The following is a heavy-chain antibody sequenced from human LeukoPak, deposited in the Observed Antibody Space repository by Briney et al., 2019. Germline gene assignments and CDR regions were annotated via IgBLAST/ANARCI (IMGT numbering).Heavy chain of an antibody. J-gene: IGHJ4*02. CDR1: GFTFSSYG. CDR3: ARTYSSSWGYFDY. V-gene: IGHV3-30*02. CDR2: IRYDGSNK. Sequence: GGSLRLSCAASGFTFSSYGMHWVRQAPGKGLEWVAFIRYDGSNKYYADSAKGRFTISRDNSKNTLYLQMNSLRAEDTAVYYCARTYSSSWGYFDYWGQGTLVTVSS. D-gene: IGHD6-13*01.